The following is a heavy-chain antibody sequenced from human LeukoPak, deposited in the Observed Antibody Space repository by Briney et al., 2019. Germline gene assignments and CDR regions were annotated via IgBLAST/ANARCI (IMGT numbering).Heavy chain of an antibody. D-gene: IGHD3-22*01. CDR3: AKLSHYDSSGYFDY. CDR1: GFTFSSYA. CDR2: ISGSGGST. J-gene: IGHJ4*02. V-gene: IGHV3-23*01. Sequence: GGSLRLSCAASGFTFSSYAMSWVRQAPGKGLEWVSAISGSGGSTYYADSVKGRFTTSRDNSKNTLYLQMNSLRAEDTAVYYCAKLSHYDSSGYFDYWGQGTLVTVSS.